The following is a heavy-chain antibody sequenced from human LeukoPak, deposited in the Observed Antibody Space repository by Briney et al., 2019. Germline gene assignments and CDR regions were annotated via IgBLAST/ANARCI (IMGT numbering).Heavy chain of an antibody. Sequence: GASVRVSCKASGYTFTSNGISWVRQAPGQGLEWMGWISAYNGNTNYAQKLQGRVTMTTDTSTSTAYMELRSLRSDDTAVYYCARAPITGDFDYWGQGTLVTVSS. J-gene: IGHJ4*02. CDR2: ISAYNGNT. D-gene: IGHD1-20*01. CDR1: GYTFTSNG. CDR3: ARAPITGDFDY. V-gene: IGHV1-18*01.